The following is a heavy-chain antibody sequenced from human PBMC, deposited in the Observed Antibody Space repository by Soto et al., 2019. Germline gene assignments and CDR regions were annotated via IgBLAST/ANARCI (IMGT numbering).Heavy chain of an antibody. D-gene: IGHD3-16*01. CDR3: GRRNYGGAIRGSWDY. J-gene: IGHJ4*02. Sequence: QLQLQESGPGLVKPSETLSLTCTVSGGSISSSSYYWGWIRQPPGKGLEWIGSIYYNGNTYYTPSLKSRVTISVDTSKNQFSLKLSSVTAADTAVYYCGRRNYGGAIRGSWDYWGQGTLVTVSS. CDR2: IYYNGNT. V-gene: IGHV4-39*01. CDR1: GGSISSSSYY.